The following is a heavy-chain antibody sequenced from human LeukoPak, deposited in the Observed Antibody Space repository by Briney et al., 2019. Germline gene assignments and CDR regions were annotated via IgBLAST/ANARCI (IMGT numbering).Heavy chain of an antibody. J-gene: IGHJ6*03. CDR1: GYTFTSYG. CDR2: ISAYNGNT. V-gene: IGHV1-18*01. Sequence: ASVKVSCKASGYTFTSYGIGWVRQAPGQGLEWMGWISAYNGNTNYAQKLQGRVTMTTDTSTSTAYMELRSLRSDDTAVYYCAREARYYYYMDVWGKGTTVTVSS. CDR3: AREARYYYYMDV.